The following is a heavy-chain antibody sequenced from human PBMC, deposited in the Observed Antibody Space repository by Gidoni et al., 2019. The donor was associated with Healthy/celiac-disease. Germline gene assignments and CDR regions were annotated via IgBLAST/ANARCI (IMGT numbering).Heavy chain of an antibody. Sequence: EVQLAQSGAAVKKLGETLKISCKGSGYSFTSYWIGWVRQMPGKGLEWMGIIYPGDSDTRYSPSFQGQGTISADKSISTAYLQWSSLKASDTAMYYCARRGCSSTSCYDAFDIWGQGTMVTVSS. V-gene: IGHV5-51*01. D-gene: IGHD2-2*01. CDR2: IYPGDSDT. J-gene: IGHJ3*02. CDR1: GYSFTSYW. CDR3: ARRGCSSTSCYDAFDI.